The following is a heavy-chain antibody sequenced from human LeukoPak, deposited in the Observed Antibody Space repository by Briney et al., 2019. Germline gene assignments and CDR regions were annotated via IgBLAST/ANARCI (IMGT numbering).Heavy chain of an antibody. J-gene: IGHJ4*02. V-gene: IGHV4-59*01. CDR2: IYYSGST. CDR3: ARLRPQGHFDY. Sequence: SETLSLTCTVSGGSISSYYWNWIRQPPAKGLEGMGYIYYSGSTNYNPSLKSRVTISVDASKNQFSLKLSCVTAADTAVYYCARLRPQGHFDYWGQGTLVTVSS. CDR1: GGSISSYY.